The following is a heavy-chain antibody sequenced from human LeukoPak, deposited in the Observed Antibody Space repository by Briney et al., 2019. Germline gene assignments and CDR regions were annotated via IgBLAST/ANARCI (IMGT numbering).Heavy chain of an antibody. D-gene: IGHD6-25*01. CDR3: ANSPVRRLPLHYMDV. CDR2: IRYDGSNK. CDR1: GFIFSSYG. V-gene: IGHV3-30*02. J-gene: IGHJ6*03. Sequence: GGSLRLSCAASGFIFSSYGMHWVRQAPGKGLEWVAFIRYDGSNKYYADSVKGRFTISRDNSKNTLYLQMNSLRAEDTAVYYCANSPVRRLPLHYMDVWGKGTTVTVSS.